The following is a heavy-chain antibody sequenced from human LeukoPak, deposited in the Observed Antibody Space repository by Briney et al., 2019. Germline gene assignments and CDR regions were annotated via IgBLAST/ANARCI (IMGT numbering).Heavy chain of an antibody. CDR2: ISSTGGST. Sequence: SGGSLRLPCAASGFTFSNYAMHWVRQAPGKGLEYVSGISSTGGSTYYASSVKGRFTISRDNSKNTLYLQMGSLRAEDMALYYCARRGYSYGIDYWGQGTLVTVSS. J-gene: IGHJ4*02. CDR3: ARRGYSYGIDY. CDR1: GFTFSNYA. D-gene: IGHD5-18*01. V-gene: IGHV3-64*01.